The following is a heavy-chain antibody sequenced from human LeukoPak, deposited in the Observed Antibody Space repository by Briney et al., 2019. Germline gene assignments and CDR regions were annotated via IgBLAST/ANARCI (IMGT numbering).Heavy chain of an antibody. D-gene: IGHD2-8*02. V-gene: IGHV4-39*01. CDR1: GDSISSSYYY. Sequence: PSETLSLTCTVSGDSISSSYYYWAWIRQPPGKGLEWIGSIYYSGTTYYNPSLKSRVTISVDTSKNQFSLKVSSVTAADTAVYYCARHRRYTTGSEEYDYWGQGTLVTVSS. J-gene: IGHJ4*02. CDR2: IYYSGTT. CDR3: ARHRRYTTGSEEYDY.